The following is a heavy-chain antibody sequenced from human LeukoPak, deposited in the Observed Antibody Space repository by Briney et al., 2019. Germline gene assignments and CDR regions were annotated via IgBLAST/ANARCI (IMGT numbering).Heavy chain of an antibody. V-gene: IGHV3-23*01. D-gene: IGHD3-10*01. CDR2: ISERGGST. CDR1: GISLSNYG. CDR3: AKRGVVIRGILVIGYHQEAYHYDF. J-gene: IGHJ4*02. Sequence: LGGSLRLSCVVSGISLSNYGMTWVRPAPGKGLEWVSYISERGGSTAYADSVKGRFTISRDTSLNTLYLQMNNLRAEDTAVYFCAKRGVVIRGILVIGYHQEAYHYDFWGQGVLVTVSS.